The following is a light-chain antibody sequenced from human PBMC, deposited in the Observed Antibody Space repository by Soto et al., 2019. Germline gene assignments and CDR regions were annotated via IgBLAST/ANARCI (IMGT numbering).Light chain of an antibody. Sequence: QSALTQPASVSGSPGQSITISCTGTSSDVGGYNYVSWYQHHPGKAPKFMIYEVSNRPSGVSNRFSGSKSGNTASLTISGLQAEDEADYYCCSYTSANTFVFGTGTNHRP. CDR3: CSYTSANTFV. CDR2: EVS. CDR1: SSDVGGYNY. J-gene: IGLJ1*01. V-gene: IGLV2-14*01.